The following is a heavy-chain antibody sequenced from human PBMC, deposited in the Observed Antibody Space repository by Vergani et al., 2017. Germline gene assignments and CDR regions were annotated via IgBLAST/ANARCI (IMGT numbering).Heavy chain of an antibody. CDR2: IYHSGST. J-gene: IGHJ6*01. V-gene: IGHV4-4*03. CDR1: GGSISSSNW. CDR3: ARALKLRYSPFGDYYYYGMYV. D-gene: IGHD3-9*01. Sequence: QVQLQESGPGLVKPPGTLSLTCAVSGGSISSSNWWSWVRQPPGKGLQWIGEIYHSGSTNYNPSLKRRVTISVDKSKNQFSLQLGSVTAADTSVYYCARALKLRYSPFGDYYYYGMYVWGQGTKVGVSS.